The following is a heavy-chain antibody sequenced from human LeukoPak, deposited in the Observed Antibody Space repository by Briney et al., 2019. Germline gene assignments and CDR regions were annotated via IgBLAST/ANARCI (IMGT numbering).Heavy chain of an antibody. Sequence: SETLSLTCAVYGGSFSGYYWSWIRQPPVKGLEWIGEINHSGSTNYNPSLKSRVTISVDTSKNHFSLKLSSVPAADTAVYYCARGPLSHCSGGSCYSVVFDYWGQGTLVTVSS. CDR3: ARGPLSHCSGGSCYSVVFDY. CDR2: INHSGST. D-gene: IGHD2-15*01. J-gene: IGHJ4*02. CDR1: GGSFSGYY. V-gene: IGHV4-34*01.